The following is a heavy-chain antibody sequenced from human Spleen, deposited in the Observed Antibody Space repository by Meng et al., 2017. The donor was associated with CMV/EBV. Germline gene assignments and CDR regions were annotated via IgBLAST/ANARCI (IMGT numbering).Heavy chain of an antibody. J-gene: IGHJ6*02. CDR2: ISSGGSTI. CDR1: GFTFSGYE. Sequence: GESLKISCVASGFTFSGYEMNWVRQAPGKGLEWVSYISSGGSTIFYADSVKGRFTISRDNAKNSLHLQMNSLRAEDTAVYYCASARGARDTPDYDTLTGDYYHYYGMDVWGQGTTVTVSS. V-gene: IGHV3-48*03. CDR3: ASARGARDTPDYDTLTGDYYHYYGMDV. D-gene: IGHD3-9*01.